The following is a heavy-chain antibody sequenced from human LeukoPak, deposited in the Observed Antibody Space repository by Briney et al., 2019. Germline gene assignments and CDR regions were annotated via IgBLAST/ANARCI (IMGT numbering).Heavy chain of an antibody. J-gene: IGHJ5*02. V-gene: IGHV3-23*01. Sequence: GGSLRLSCAASGFTFSSYSMNWVRQAPGKGLEWVSGITGSGGNRYYADSVKGRFTISRDNSKNTLYLQMNSLRAEDTAVYYCAKDDNYIRFLSWGQGTLVTVSS. CDR3: AKDDNYIRFLS. D-gene: IGHD3-16*01. CDR1: GFTFSSYS. CDR2: ITGSGGNR.